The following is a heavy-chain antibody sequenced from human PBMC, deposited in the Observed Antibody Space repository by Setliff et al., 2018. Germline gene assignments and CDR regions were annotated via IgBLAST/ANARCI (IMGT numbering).Heavy chain of an antibody. CDR3: ARDFIWGGLTGPDY. V-gene: IGHV1-2*02. CDR2: INPNNGET. Sequence: ASVKVSCKASGYTFIGHYMHWVRQAPGEGLEWMGWINPNNGETKFAQKFQGRVTLARDTSLKTHYMELSNLTSDDTAIYYCARDFIWGGLTGPDYWGQGTLVTAPQ. D-gene: IGHD3-9*01. J-gene: IGHJ4*02. CDR1: GYTFIGHY.